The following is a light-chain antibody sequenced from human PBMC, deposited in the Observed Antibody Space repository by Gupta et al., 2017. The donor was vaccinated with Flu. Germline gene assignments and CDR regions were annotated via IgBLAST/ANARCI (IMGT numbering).Light chain of an antibody. V-gene: IGKV3-20*01. J-gene: IGKJ5*01. Sequence: EIVLTQSPGTLSLSPGERATLSCRASQSITRNYLAWYQQKPGQAPRVLIHGASTRAAGIPDRFSGSGSGTDFTLTISGREPEDFAVYYCQQYGSSPPITFGQGTRLDI. CDR2: GAS. CDR3: QQYGSSPPIT. CDR1: QSITRNY.